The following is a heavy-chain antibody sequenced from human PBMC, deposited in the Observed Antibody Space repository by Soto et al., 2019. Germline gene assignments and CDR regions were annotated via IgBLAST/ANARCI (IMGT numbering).Heavy chain of an antibody. D-gene: IGHD2-8*02. CDR2: IHHSGST. V-gene: IGHV4-34*01. CDR3: ARDKITGLFDY. CDR1: GGSFSGYY. Sequence: QVQLQQWGAGLLKPSETLSLTCAVYGGSFSGYYWTWIRQPPGTGLEWIGEIHHSGSTNYNPSLKRRVTISVDTSKNPFSLKLTSVTAADTAVYYCARDKITGLFDYWGQGTLVTVSS. J-gene: IGHJ4*02.